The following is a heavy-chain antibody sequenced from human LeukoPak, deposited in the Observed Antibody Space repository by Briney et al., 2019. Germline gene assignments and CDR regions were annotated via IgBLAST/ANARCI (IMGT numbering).Heavy chain of an antibody. CDR3: ARGSRLRLGELSSEIDY. Sequence: ASVKVSCKASGYTFTGYYMHWVRQAPGQGLEWMGRISPNSGGTNYAQKFQGRVTMTRDTSISTAYMELSRLRSDDTAVYYCARGSRLRLGELSSEIDYWGQGTLVTVSS. CDR2: ISPNSGGT. V-gene: IGHV1-2*06. D-gene: IGHD3-16*02. J-gene: IGHJ4*02. CDR1: GYTFTGYY.